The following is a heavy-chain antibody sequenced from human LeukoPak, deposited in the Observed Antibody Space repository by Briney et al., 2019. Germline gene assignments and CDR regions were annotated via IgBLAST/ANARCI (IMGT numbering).Heavy chain of an antibody. Sequence: SQTLSLTCTVSGGSISSGSYYWSWIRQPAGKGLEWIGRIYTSGSTNYNPSLKSRVTISVDTSKNQFSLKLSSVTAADTAVYYRARVTAMVYDFDYWGQGTLVTVSS. V-gene: IGHV4-61*02. D-gene: IGHD5-18*01. J-gene: IGHJ4*02. CDR1: GGSISSGSYY. CDR3: ARVTAMVYDFDY. CDR2: IYTSGST.